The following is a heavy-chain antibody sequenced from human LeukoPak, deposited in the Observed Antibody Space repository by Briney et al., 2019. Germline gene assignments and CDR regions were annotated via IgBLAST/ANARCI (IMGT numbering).Heavy chain of an antibody. CDR1: GFTVGSNY. CDR3: ARDLGYCSSTSCYMTDY. J-gene: IGHJ4*02. Sequence: EPGGSLRLSCAASGFTVGSNYMSWVRQAPGKGLEWVSVIYSGGSTYYADSVKGRFTISRDNSKNTLYLQMNSLRAEDTAVYYCARDLGYCSSTSCYMTDYWGQGTLVTVSS. V-gene: IGHV3-53*01. D-gene: IGHD2-2*01. CDR2: IYSGGST.